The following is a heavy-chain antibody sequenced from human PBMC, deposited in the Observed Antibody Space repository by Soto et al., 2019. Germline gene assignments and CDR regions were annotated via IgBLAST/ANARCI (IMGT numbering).Heavy chain of an antibody. CDR2: INPSGGST. CDR1: GYTFTSYY. V-gene: IGHV1-46*01. J-gene: IGHJ4*02. CDR3: ARDVERGYSYGYLEY. D-gene: IGHD5-18*01. Sequence: QVQLVQSGAEVKKPGASVKVSCKASGYTFTSYYMHWVRQAPGQGLEWMGIINPSGGSTSYAQKCQGSVTMTRDTYTSTVYMELSSLRSEDTAVYYCARDVERGYSYGYLEYWGQGTLVTVSS.